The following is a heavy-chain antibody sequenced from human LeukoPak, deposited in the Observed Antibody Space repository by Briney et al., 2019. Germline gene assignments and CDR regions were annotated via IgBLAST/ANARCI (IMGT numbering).Heavy chain of an antibody. CDR2: IKSDGSST. CDR1: GXTFSRYW. D-gene: IGHD3-22*01. V-gene: IGHV3-74*01. J-gene: IGHJ4*02. Sequence: PGGSLRLSCAASGXTFSRYWMHWVRQAPGKGLVWVSRIKSDGSSTSYADSVKGRFTISRDNAKNTLYLQMISLRGEDTAVYYCARSQEYYYDSSGYYPLDYWGQGTLVTVSS. CDR3: ARSQEYYYDSSGYYPLDY.